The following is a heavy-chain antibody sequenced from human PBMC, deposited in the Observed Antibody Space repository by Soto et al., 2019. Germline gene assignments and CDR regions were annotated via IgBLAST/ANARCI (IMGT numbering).Heavy chain of an antibody. V-gene: IGHV4-34*01. CDR1: GGSFSGYY. D-gene: IGHD6-19*01. J-gene: IGHJ4*02. CDR2: INHSGST. CDR3: ASGEGVAGFFYCDS. Sequence: SETLSLPCAVYGGSFSGYYWSWIRQPPGKGLEWIGEINHSGSTNYNPSLKSRVTISVDTSKNQFSLKLSSVTAADTAVYYCASGEGVAGFFYCDSWRQGTLVTVSS.